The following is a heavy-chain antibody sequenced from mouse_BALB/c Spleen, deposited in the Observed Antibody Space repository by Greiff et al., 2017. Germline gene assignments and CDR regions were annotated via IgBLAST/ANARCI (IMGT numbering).Heavy chain of an antibody. J-gene: IGHJ3*01. V-gene: IGHV1S81*02. D-gene: IGHD2-2*01. CDR2: INPSNGGT. Sequence: VQLQQSGAELVKPGASVKLSCKASGYTFTSYYMYWVKQRPGQGLEWIGEINPSNGGTNFNEKFKSKATLTVDKSSSTAYMQPSSLTSEDSAVYYCTRSLIYYGYDGFAYWGQGTLVTVSA. CDR1: GYTFTSYY. CDR3: TRSLIYYGYDGFAY.